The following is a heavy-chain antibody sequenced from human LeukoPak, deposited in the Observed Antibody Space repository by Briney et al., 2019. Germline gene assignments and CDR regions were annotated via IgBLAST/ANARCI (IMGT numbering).Heavy chain of an antibody. CDR2: IRYDGSNK. V-gene: IGHV3-30*02. J-gene: IGHJ5*02. CDR3: ARVVLRFLEWSETNWFDP. D-gene: IGHD3-3*01. CDR1: GFTFSNYG. Sequence: GGSLRLSCAASGFTFSNYGMLWVRQAPGKGLEWVAFIRYDGSNKYYADSVKGRFTISRDNSKNTLYLQMNSLRHEDTAVYYCARVVLRFLEWSETNWFDPWGQGTLGTVSS.